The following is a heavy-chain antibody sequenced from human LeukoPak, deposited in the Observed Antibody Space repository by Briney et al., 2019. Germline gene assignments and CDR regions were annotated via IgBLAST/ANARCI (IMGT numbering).Heavy chain of an antibody. J-gene: IGHJ6*04. CDR3: AELGITMIGGV. CDR1: GGSFSGYY. Sequence: SETLSLTCAVYGGSFSGYYWNWIRQPPGKGLEWIGEINHTGNTNYNPSLKSRVTISVDTSKNQFSLKLSSVTAADTAVYYCAELGITMIGGVWGKGTTVTISS. CDR2: INHTGNT. D-gene: IGHD3-10*02. V-gene: IGHV4-34*01.